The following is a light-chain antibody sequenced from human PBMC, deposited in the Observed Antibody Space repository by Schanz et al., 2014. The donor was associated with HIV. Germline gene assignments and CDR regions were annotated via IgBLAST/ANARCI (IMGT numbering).Light chain of an antibody. J-gene: IGLJ3*02. CDR2: GNT. Sequence: QSVLTQPPSVSGAPGQRVTISCTGSRSNIGDNFDVHWYQVLPRTVPKLLIYGNTNRPSGVPDRFSGSKSGTSASLAITGLQPGDEADYYCQSYDSSLRASVFGGGTKLTVL. CDR1: RSNIGDNFD. CDR3: QSYDSSLRASV. V-gene: IGLV1-40*01.